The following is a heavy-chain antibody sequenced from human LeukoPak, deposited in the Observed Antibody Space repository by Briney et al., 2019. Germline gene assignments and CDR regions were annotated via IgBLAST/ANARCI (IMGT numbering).Heavy chain of an antibody. J-gene: IGHJ5*02. CDR1: GGSISSYY. CDR2: IYTSGST. Sequence: SETLSLTCTVSGGSISSYYWSWIRQPAGKGLEWIGGIYTSGSTNYNPSLKSRVTMSVDTSKNQFSLKLSSVTAADTAVYYCAKDLDYYDRSGYLNWFDPWGQGTLVTVSS. D-gene: IGHD3-22*01. CDR3: AKDLDYYDRSGYLNWFDP. V-gene: IGHV4-4*07.